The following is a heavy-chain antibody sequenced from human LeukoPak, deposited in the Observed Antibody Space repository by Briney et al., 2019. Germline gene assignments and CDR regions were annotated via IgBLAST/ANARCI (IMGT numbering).Heavy chain of an antibody. CDR3: ARDRGGSGSYYKGGFDY. D-gene: IGHD3-10*01. CDR2: ISSSSSYI. J-gene: IGHJ4*02. V-gene: IGHV3-21*01. Sequence: GGSLRLSCAASGFTFSSYSMNWVRQAPEKGLEWVSSISSSSSYIYYADSVKGRFTISRDNAKNSLYLQMNSLRAEDTAVYYCARDRGGSGSYYKGGFDYWGQGTLVTVSS. CDR1: GFTFSSYS.